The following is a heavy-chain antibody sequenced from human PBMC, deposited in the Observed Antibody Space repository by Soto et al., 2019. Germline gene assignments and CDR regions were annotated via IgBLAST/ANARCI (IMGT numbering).Heavy chain of an antibody. CDR3: ARNPFDY. J-gene: IGHJ4*02. Sequence: SETLSLTCVVSGGSVSAEYWWSWVRQPPGKGLEWIGEIYHGGSTNYNPSLKSRVTISMDKSDNQFSLKLNSVTAADTGVYSCARNPFDYWGQGAQVTLSS. CDR2: IYHGGST. CDR1: GGSVSAEYW. V-gene: IGHV4-4*02.